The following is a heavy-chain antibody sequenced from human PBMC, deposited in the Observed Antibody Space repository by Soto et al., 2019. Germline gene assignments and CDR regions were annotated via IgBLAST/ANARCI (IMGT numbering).Heavy chain of an antibody. CDR1: GFTFSSEA. Sequence: EVQLLESGGGLVQPGGSLRLSCAASGFTFSSEAMTWVRPAPGKGLEWVSAIRGGESTFYADSVKGRFTISRDNAKNTVYQQVNCLCAEDNAVYYCAKDYLRLAGYWGQGTLVTVSS. J-gene: IGHJ4*02. D-gene: IGHD3-16*02. CDR3: AKDYLRLAGY. CDR2: IRGGEST. V-gene: IGHV3-23*01.